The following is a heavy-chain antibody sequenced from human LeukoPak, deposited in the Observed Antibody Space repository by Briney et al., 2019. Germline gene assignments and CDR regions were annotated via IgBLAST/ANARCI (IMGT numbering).Heavy chain of an antibody. D-gene: IGHD2-15*01. Sequence: SETLSLTCAVSGYSISSGYYWGWIRQPPGKGLEWIGSIYHSGSTYYNPSLKSRVTISVDTSKNQFPLKLSSVTAADTAVYYCAGLVAATPIHAFDIWGQGTMVTVSS. CDR3: AGLVAATPIHAFDI. CDR1: GYSISSGYY. V-gene: IGHV4-38-2*01. J-gene: IGHJ3*02. CDR2: IYHSGST.